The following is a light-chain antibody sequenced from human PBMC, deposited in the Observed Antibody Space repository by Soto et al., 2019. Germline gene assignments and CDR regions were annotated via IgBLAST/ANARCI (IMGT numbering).Light chain of an antibody. CDR1: QSVSSR. Sequence: EIVLTQSPGTLSFSPGERSTLSCRASQSVSSRLLAWYQQKPGQAPRLLISAATNRATGIPARFSGSGSGTEFTLTISSLKSEDFAVYYCQQYNNWPPWTFGQGTKVDIK. CDR2: AAT. V-gene: IGKV3D-15*01. J-gene: IGKJ1*01. CDR3: QQYNNWPPWT.